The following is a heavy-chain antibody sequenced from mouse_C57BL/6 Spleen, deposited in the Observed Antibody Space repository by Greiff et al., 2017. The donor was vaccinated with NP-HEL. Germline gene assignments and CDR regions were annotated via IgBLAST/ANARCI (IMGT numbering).Heavy chain of an antibody. CDR3: AKTSYDGYPGYCEG. CDR2: IWSGGST. D-gene: IGHD2-3*01. J-gene: IGHJ1*03. CDR1: GFSLTSYG. V-gene: IGHV2-2*01. Sequence: QVQLKQSGPGLVQPSQSLSITCPVSGFSLTSYGVHWVRQSPGKGLEWLGVIWSGGSTDYNAAFISRLSISQDNSKSQVFFKMNSLQADDTAIYYCAKTSYDGYPGYCEGWGTGTTVTVSS.